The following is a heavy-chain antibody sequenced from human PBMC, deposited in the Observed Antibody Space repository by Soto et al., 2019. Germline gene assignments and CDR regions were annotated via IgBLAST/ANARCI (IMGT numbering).Heavy chain of an antibody. CDR1: GGSISSSNW. CDR3: ARDYMVRGVMRWFDP. Sequence: QVQLQESGPGLVKPSGTLSLTCAVSGGSISSSNWWSWVRQPPGKGLEWIGEIYHSGSTNYNPSLKSRVTISVDKSKSRFSLKLSSVTAADTAVYYCARDYMVRGVMRWFDPWGQGTLVTVSS. J-gene: IGHJ5*02. CDR2: IYHSGST. V-gene: IGHV4-4*02. D-gene: IGHD3-10*01.